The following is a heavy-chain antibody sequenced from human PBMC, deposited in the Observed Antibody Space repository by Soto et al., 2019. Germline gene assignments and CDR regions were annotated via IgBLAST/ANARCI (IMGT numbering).Heavy chain of an antibody. D-gene: IGHD4-17*01. V-gene: IGHV4-59*08. CDR1: GGSISSYY. CDR2: IYYSGST. CDR3: ARTYGTTVVTTFEY. Sequence: SETLSLTCTVSGGSISSYYWSWIRQPPGKGLEWIGSIYYSGSTNYNPSLKSRVTISVDTSKNQFSLKLSSVTAPDTAVFYCARTYGTTVVTTFEYRGHGTLVTGSS. J-gene: IGHJ4*01.